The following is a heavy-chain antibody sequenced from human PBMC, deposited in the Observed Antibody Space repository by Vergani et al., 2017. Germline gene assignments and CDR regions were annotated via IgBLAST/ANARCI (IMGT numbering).Heavy chain of an antibody. Sequence: QVQLVQSGAEVKKPGSSVKVSCKASGGTFSSYAISWVRPAPGQGLEWMGLIIPIFGTANYAQKFQGRVTITADESTSTAYMELSSLRAEDTAVYYGARVFLLATGSGWFDPWGQGTLVTVSS. CDR1: GGTFSSYA. D-gene: IGHD1-26*01. CDR2: IIPIFGTA. V-gene: IGHV1-69*01. CDR3: ARVFLLATGSGWFDP. J-gene: IGHJ5*02.